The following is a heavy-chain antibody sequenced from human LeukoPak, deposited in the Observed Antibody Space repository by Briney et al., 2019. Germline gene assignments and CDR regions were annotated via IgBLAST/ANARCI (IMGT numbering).Heavy chain of an antibody. CDR3: ARGKGTSYLSSFDY. D-gene: IGHD6-6*01. J-gene: IGHJ4*02. V-gene: IGHV3-30*03. CDR1: EFSVGSNY. CDR2: ISYDGSNE. Sequence: GGSLRLSCAASEFSVGSNYMTWVRQAPGKGLEWVAIISYDGSNEYYADSVKGRFTISRDNSKNTLYLQMNSLRAADTAVYYCARGKGTSYLSSFDYWGQGTLVTVSS.